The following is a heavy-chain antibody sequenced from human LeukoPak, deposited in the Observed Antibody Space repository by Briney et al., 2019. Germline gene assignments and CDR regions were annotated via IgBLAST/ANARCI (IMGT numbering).Heavy chain of an antibody. CDR2: ISSSGSTI. Sequence: GGSLRLSCAASGFTFSSYEMNWVRQAPGKGLERVSYISSSGSTIYYADSVRGRFTISRDNAKTTLYLQMNSLRDEDTAVYYCAGDLISGSGSLGYWGQGTLVTVSS. CDR3: AGDLISGSGSLGY. J-gene: IGHJ4*02. D-gene: IGHD3-10*01. CDR1: GFTFSSYE. V-gene: IGHV3-48*03.